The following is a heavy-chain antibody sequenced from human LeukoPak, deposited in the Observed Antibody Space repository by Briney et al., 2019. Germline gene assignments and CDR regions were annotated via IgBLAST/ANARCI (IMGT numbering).Heavy chain of an antibody. J-gene: IGHJ6*03. Sequence: SETLSLTCTVSGGSISSYYWSWIRQPPGKGLEWIGYIYYSGSTNYNPSLKSRVTISVDTSKNQFSLKLSSVTAADTAVYYCARAKYDFWSGYPNYYMDVWGKGTTVTVSS. D-gene: IGHD3-3*01. CDR2: IYYSGST. CDR1: GGSISSYY. V-gene: IGHV4-59*01. CDR3: ARAKYDFWSGYPNYYMDV.